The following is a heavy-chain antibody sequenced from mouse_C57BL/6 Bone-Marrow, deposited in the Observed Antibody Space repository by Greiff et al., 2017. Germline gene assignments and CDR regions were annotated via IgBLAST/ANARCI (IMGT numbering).Heavy chain of an antibody. CDR2: IDPSDSYT. V-gene: IGHV1-69*01. Sequence: QVQLQQPGAELVMPGASVKLSCKASGYTFTSYWMHWVKQRPGQGLEWIGEIDPSDSYTNYNQKFKGKSTLTVDKSSSTAYMQLSSLTSEDSAVYDCARKYYTWFAYWGQGTLVTVSA. D-gene: IGHD2-12*01. J-gene: IGHJ3*01. CDR1: GYTFTSYW. CDR3: ARKYYTWFAY.